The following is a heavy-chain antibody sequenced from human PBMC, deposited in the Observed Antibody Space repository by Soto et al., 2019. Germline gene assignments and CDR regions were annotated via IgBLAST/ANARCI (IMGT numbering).Heavy chain of an antibody. Sequence: SETLSLTCTVSGGSISSSTYYWGWIRQPPGKGLEWIGNVYRTGSTDYNPSLKSRVTISVDTSKNQFSLKLSSVTAADTAVYYCSRLWFYWGQGTLVTVSS. V-gene: IGHV4-39*01. J-gene: IGHJ4*02. CDR2: VYRTGST. CDR3: SRLWFY. D-gene: IGHD3-10*01. CDR1: GGSISSSTYY.